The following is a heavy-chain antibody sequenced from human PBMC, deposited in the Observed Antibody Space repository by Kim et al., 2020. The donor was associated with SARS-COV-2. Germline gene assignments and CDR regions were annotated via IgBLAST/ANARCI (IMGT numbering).Heavy chain of an antibody. CDR3: ARLDYGDYAEALDL. J-gene: IGHJ5*02. V-gene: IGHV4-59*08. D-gene: IGHD4-17*01. Sequence: SETLSLTCAVSGASISGSWSWIRQPPGTSLEFIAYVHHTGSATYNPSLKSRVPISVDTSRHYISLKLTSLTATDTAIYYCARLDYGDYAEALDLWGPG. CDR1: GASISGS. CDR2: VHHTGSA.